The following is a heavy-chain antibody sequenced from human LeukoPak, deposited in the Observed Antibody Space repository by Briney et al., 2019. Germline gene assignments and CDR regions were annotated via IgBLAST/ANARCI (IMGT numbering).Heavy chain of an antibody. CDR1: GYSFTSYW. V-gene: IGHV5-51*01. D-gene: IGHD6-19*01. J-gene: IGHJ5*02. Sequence: GESLKISCQGSGYSFTSYWIGWVRQMPGKGLEWMGIIYPGDSDTRYSPSFQGQVTISADKSISTAYLQWSSLKASDTATYYCARLDLSWGQWLVPFDPWGQGTLVTVSS. CDR3: ARLDLSWGQWLVPFDP. CDR2: IYPGDSDT.